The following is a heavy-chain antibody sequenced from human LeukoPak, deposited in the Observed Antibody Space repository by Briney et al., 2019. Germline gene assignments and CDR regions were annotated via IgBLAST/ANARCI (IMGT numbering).Heavy chain of an antibody. Sequence: GASVKVSCKASGGTFSSYAISWVRQAPGQGLELMGRMIPIFGTANYAQKFQGRVTITTDESTSTAYMELSSLRSEDTAVYYCARVRLYVDNGVWLTYYMDVWGKGTTVTVSS. CDR1: GGTFSSYA. CDR3: ARVRLYVDNGVWLTYYMDV. J-gene: IGHJ6*03. D-gene: IGHD2-8*01. V-gene: IGHV1-69*05. CDR2: MIPIFGTA.